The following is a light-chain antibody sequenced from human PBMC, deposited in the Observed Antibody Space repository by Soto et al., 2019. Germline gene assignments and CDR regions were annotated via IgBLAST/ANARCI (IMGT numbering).Light chain of an antibody. CDR3: QKYTSSIRSYT. J-gene: IGKJ2*01. V-gene: IGKV3-20*01. Sequence: EIVLTQSPGTLSLSPGERATLSCRASQIVSSSYLAWYQQKPGQAPRLLIYGASSRATGIPDRFSGSGSGTDFTLTISRLEPEDFAVYYCQKYTSSIRSYTFDQGTKLEI. CDR2: GAS. CDR1: QIVSSSY.